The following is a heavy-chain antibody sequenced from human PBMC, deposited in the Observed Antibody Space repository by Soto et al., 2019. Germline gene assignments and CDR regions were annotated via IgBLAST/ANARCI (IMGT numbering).Heavy chain of an antibody. Sequence: SVKVSCKASGGTFSSYAISWVRQAPGQGLEWMGGIIPIFGTANYAQKFQGRVTITADESTSTAYMELSSLRSEDTAVYYCARATYDFWSGYSTHQYFDYWGQGTLVTVSS. CDR1: GGTFSSYA. D-gene: IGHD3-3*01. CDR2: IIPIFGTA. CDR3: ARATYDFWSGYSTHQYFDY. V-gene: IGHV1-69*13. J-gene: IGHJ4*02.